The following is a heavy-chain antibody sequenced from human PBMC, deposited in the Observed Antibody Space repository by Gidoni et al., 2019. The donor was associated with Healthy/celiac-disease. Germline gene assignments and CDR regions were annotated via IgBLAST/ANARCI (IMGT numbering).Heavy chain of an antibody. Sequence: EVQLLESGGGLVPPGGSLSLPVAGAGFPFTRSCLVWVRPAPGRGLGGVSAISGSGGSTYYADSVKGRFTISRDNSKNTLYLQMNSLRAEDTAVYYCAKFWVESGSSLPSLAEGFDYWGQGTLVTVSS. J-gene: IGHJ4*02. V-gene: IGHV3-23*01. CDR2: ISGSGGST. D-gene: IGHD3-10*01. CDR3: AKFWVESGSSLPSLAEGFDY. CDR1: GFPFTRSC.